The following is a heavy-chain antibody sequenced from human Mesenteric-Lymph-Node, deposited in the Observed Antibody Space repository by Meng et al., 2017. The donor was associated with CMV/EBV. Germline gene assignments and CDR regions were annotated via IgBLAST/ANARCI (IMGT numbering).Heavy chain of an antibody. D-gene: IGHD3-10*01. Sequence: GESLKISCAASGFTFSSYSMNWVRQAPGKGLEWVASIKEDGSERYYVDSVKGRFTISRDNAKNSLYLQMNSLRAEDTAVYYCARDYGGGYWGQGALVTVSS. CDR3: ARDYGGGY. V-gene: IGHV3-7*01. CDR2: IKEDGSER. J-gene: IGHJ4*02. CDR1: GFTFSSYS.